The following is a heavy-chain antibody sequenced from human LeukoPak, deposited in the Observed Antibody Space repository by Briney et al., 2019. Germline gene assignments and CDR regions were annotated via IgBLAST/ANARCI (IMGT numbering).Heavy chain of an antibody. J-gene: IGHJ4*02. Sequence: GGSLRLSCAASGFTFSSYGMHWVRQAPGKGLEWVAVISYDGSNKYYADSEKGRFTISRDNSKNTLYLQMNSLRAEDTAVYYCAKGIAARHQTLDYWGQGTLVTVSS. V-gene: IGHV3-30*18. CDR1: GFTFSSYG. CDR2: ISYDGSNK. CDR3: AKGIAARHQTLDY. D-gene: IGHD6-6*01.